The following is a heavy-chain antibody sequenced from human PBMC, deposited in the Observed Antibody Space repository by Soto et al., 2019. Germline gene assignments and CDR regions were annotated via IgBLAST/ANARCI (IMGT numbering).Heavy chain of an antibody. CDR3: ARGIYYYDSSGYPTFYYYGMDV. CDR1: GYTFTSYG. Sequence: QVQLVQSGAEVKKPGASVKVSCKASGYTFTSYGISWVRQAPGQGLEWMGWISAYNGNTNYAQKLQGRVTMTPDTSTSTAYMELRSLRSDDTAVYYCARGIYYYDSSGYPTFYYYGMDVWGQGTTVTVSS. CDR2: ISAYNGNT. V-gene: IGHV1-18*01. J-gene: IGHJ6*02. D-gene: IGHD3-22*01.